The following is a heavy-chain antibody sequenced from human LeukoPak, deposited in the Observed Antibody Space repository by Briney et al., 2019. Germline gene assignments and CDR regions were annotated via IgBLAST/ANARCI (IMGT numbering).Heavy chain of an antibody. CDR3: AKGCTVPD. CDR2: IRSDGSEG. V-gene: IGHV3-30*02. CDR1: GFEFGTFG. D-gene: IGHD2-8*02. J-gene: IGHJ1*01. Sequence: GGSLRLSCAASGFEFGTFGMHWVRQPPGEGLTWVAFIRSDGSEGFYADSVKGRFTVSRNNRNDTVFLQLTKVTTADTGVYYCAKGCTVPDWGHRTLVTLS.